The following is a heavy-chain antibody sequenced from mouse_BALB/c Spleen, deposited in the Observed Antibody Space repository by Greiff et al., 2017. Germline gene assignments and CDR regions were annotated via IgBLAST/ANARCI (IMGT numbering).Heavy chain of an antibody. CDR2: ISSGGST. CDR3: ARGYDGYPGWFAY. J-gene: IGHJ3*01. D-gene: IGHD2-3*01. Sequence: EVKVVESGGGLVKPGGSLKLSCAASGFTFSSYAMSWVRQTPEKRLEWVASISSGGSTYYPDSVKGRFTISRDNARNILYLQMSSLRSEDTAMYYCARGYDGYPGWFAYWGQGTLVTVSA. V-gene: IGHV5-6-5*01. CDR1: GFTFSSYA.